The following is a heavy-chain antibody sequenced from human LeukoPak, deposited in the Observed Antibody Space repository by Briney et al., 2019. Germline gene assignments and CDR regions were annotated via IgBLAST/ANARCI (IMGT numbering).Heavy chain of an antibody. D-gene: IGHD5-12*01. CDR2: ISTSGSTI. J-gene: IGHJ4*02. CDR1: GFTFRDPE. V-gene: IGHV3-48*03. Sequence: PGGSLRLSCAASGFTFRDPEMNWVRQAPGKGLEWISYISTSGSTIFYADSVKGRFTISRANAKNSLYLQMNSLRVEDTAAYYCARDSKGYSGYDLGGGLDYWGQGTLVTVSS. CDR3: ARDSKGYSGYDLGGGLDY.